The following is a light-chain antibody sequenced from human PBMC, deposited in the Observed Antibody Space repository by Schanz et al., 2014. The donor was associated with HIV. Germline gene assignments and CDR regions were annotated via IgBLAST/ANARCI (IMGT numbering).Light chain of an antibody. V-gene: IGKV3-20*01. CDR2: DTS. Sequence: EIVLTQSPGTLSLSRGERATLSCRASQSVSFKLAWYQQKPGQAPRLLIYDTSGRATGIPDRFSGSGAGTDFTLTISRLETEDFAVYSCQHYGSSRPWTFGQGTKVEIK. J-gene: IGKJ1*01. CDR3: QHYGSSRPWT. CDR1: QSVSFK.